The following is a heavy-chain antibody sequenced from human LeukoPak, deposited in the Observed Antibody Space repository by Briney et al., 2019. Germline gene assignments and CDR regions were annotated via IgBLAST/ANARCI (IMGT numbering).Heavy chain of an antibody. CDR2: ISGGGSST. CDR3: AKDGYGVLDY. V-gene: IGHV3-23*01. J-gene: IGHJ4*02. CDR1: GFTFSNYV. Sequence: GGSLRLSCSASGFTFSNYVMSWVRQAPGKGLEWVSDISGGGSSTHYADSVKGRFTISRENSQNTLYLQMNSLRAEDTAVYYCAKDGYGVLDYWGQGTLVTVSS. D-gene: IGHD4-17*01.